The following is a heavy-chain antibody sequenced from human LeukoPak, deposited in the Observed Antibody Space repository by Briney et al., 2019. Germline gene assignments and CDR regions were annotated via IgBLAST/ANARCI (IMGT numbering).Heavy chain of an antibody. J-gene: IGHJ4*02. Sequence: SETLSLTCAVNGGSFSGYYWGWIRQSPGRGLEWIGEIHYSGSTKYNPSLKSRVTISADTSKNQFSLKLSSVTAADTAVYYCARQKVGFDYWGQGTLVTVSS. V-gene: IGHV4-34*01. CDR3: ARQKVGFDY. CDR1: GGSFSGYY. CDR2: IHYSGST.